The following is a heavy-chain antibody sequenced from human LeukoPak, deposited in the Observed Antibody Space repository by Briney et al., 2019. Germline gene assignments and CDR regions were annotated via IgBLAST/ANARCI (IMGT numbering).Heavy chain of an antibody. CDR1: GFTFRSYE. J-gene: IGHJ4*02. V-gene: IGHV3-48*03. Sequence: GGSLRLSCAASGFTFRSYEMNWVRQAPGKGLEWVSYISSSGSTIYYADSVKGRFTISRDNAKNSLYLQMNSLRAEDTAVYYCARDSDCFDYWGQGTLVTVSS. CDR3: ARDSDCFDY. D-gene: IGHD2-15*01. CDR2: ISSSGSTI.